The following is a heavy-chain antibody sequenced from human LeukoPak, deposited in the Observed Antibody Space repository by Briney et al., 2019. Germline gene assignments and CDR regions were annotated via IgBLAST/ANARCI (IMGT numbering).Heavy chain of an antibody. V-gene: IGHV3-66*01. Sequence: GGSLRLSCAASGFTVSSNYMSWVRQAPGKGLECVSVFYSGGDTYYADSVKGRFTISRDNSKNMVYLQMNSLRAEDTAVYYCTTAQIYDDTWYGRDYWGQGILVTVSS. CDR2: FYSGGDT. CDR1: GFTVSSNY. CDR3: TTAQIYDDTWYGRDY. D-gene: IGHD6-13*01. J-gene: IGHJ4*02.